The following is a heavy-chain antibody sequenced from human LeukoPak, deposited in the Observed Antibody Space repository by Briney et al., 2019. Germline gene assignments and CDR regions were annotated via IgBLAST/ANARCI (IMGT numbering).Heavy chain of an antibody. Sequence: GRSLRLSCAASGFTFSSYGMHWVRQAPGKGLEWVAVIWYDGSNKYYADSVKGRFTISRDNSKNTLYLQMNSLRAEDTAVYYCARSPDGYSYGYLYWGQGTLVTVSS. CDR3: ARSPDGYSYGYLY. J-gene: IGHJ4*02. V-gene: IGHV3-33*01. CDR2: IWYDGSNK. CDR1: GFTFSSYG. D-gene: IGHD5-18*01.